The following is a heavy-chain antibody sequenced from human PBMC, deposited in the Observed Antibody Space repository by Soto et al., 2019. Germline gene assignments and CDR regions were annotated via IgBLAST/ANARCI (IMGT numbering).Heavy chain of an antibody. CDR2: IIPILGMA. D-gene: IGHD6-13*01. CDR3: ARDMGSIPAAIPG. V-gene: IGHV1-69*08. J-gene: IGHJ3*01. Sequence: QVQLVQSGAEVKKPGSSVKVSCKASGGTFSSYTISWVRQAPGQGLEWMGRIIPILGMANYAQKFQGRVTITADKSTSTAYMEPTSLRSDNTAVYYWARDMGSIPAAIPGWGQGTMVTVSS. CDR1: GGTFSSYT.